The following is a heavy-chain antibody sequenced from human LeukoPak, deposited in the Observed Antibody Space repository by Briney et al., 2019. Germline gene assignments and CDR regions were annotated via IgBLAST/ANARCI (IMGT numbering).Heavy chain of an antibody. CDR1: GYTFTSYD. Sequence: ASVKASCKASGYTFTSYDINWVRQATGQGLEWMGWMNPNSGNTGYAQKFQGRVTMTRNTSISTAYMELSSLRSEDTAVYYCAREDDILTGYSFDYWGQGTLVTVSS. CDR2: MNPNSGNT. CDR3: AREDDILTGYSFDY. V-gene: IGHV1-8*01. J-gene: IGHJ4*02. D-gene: IGHD3-9*01.